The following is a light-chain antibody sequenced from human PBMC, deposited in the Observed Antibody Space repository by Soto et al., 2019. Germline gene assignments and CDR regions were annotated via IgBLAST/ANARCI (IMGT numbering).Light chain of an antibody. CDR1: NVGGKS. V-gene: IGLV3-21*02. Sequence: SYELTHPPSVSVAPGQTARITCGGDNVGGKSVQWYQQKPGQAPVLVLYDARDRPSWIPERFSGSNSGNTATLIISSVEAGDEADFYCQVWDTITDQYIFGSGTRVTVL. CDR2: DAR. J-gene: IGLJ1*01. CDR3: QVWDTITDQYI.